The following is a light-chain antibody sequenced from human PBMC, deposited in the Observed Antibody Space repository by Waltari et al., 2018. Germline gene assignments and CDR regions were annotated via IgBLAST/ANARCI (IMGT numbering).Light chain of an antibody. J-gene: IGKJ1*01. V-gene: IGKV3-20*01. CDR3: QHYVRLPVT. CDR1: QSVGRS. CDR2: GAS. Sequence: EIVLTQSPGTLSLSPGERATLSCRASQSVGRSLAWYQHKPGQAPRLLIYGASIRATGIPDRFSGGGSGTDFSLTISRLEPVDFAAYHCQHYVRLPVTFGQGTKVEIK.